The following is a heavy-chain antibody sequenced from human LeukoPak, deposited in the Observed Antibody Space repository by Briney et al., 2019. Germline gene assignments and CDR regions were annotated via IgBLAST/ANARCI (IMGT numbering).Heavy chain of an antibody. V-gene: IGHV3-23*01. CDR2: ISGSGGST. CDR1: GFTFSSYA. CDR3: AKAALGGSYYYYVMDV. D-gene: IGHD3-16*01. J-gene: IGHJ6*02. Sequence: PGGSLRLSCAAYGFTFSSYALTWVRQAPGKGLEWVSIISGSGGSTYYADSVKGRFTISRDNSKNTLYLQMNSLRAEDTAVYHCAKAALGGSYYYYVMDVWGQGTTVTVSS.